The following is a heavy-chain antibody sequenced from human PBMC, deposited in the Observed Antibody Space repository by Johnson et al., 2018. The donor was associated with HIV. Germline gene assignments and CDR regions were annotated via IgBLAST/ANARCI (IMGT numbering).Heavy chain of an antibody. V-gene: IGHV3-11*06. CDR3: ARVGTTVDAFDI. D-gene: IGHD4-17*01. Sequence: VQLVESGGGVVQPGRSLRLSCAASGFTFSDYYMSWIRQAPGKGLEWISYISGSGFDTFYADSVKGRFTISRENAKNSLYLQMNSLRAGDTAVYYCARVGTTVDAFDIWGQGTMVTVSS. J-gene: IGHJ3*02. CDR2: ISGSGFDT. CDR1: GFTFSDYY.